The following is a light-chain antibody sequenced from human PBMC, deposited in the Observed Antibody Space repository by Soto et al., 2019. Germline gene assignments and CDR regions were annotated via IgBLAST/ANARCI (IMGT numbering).Light chain of an antibody. CDR1: SSNIGSNY. CDR2: TNN. V-gene: IGLV1-47*01. Sequence: HSVLTQPPSESGTPGQRVTISCSGSSSNIGSNYVYWYQQLPGTSPKLLIYTNNQRPSGVPDRFSGSKSGSSASLAISGLRSEDEAEYYCAAWDDSLSGWVFGGGTKVTVL. CDR3: AAWDDSLSGWV. J-gene: IGLJ3*02.